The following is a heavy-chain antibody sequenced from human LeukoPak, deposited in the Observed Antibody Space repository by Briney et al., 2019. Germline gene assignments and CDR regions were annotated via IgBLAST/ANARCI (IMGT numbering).Heavy chain of an antibody. D-gene: IGHD2-15*01. CDR3: ASQGVVVVAATRRGAFDI. CDR2: IYYSGST. Sequence: SETLSLTCTVSGGSISSSSYYWGWIRQPPGKGLEWIGSIYYSGSTYYNPSLKSRGTKSVDKSKNQFSLKLSSVTAADTAVYYCASQGVVVVAATRRGAFDIWGQGTMVTVSS. V-gene: IGHV4-39*07. J-gene: IGHJ3*02. CDR1: GGSISSSSYY.